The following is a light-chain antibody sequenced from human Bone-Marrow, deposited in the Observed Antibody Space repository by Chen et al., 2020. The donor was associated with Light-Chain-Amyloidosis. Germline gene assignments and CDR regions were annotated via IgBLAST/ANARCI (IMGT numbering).Light chain of an antibody. Sequence: QSALTQPPSTSGTPGLRVTISCSGSSSNIGANNVNWYQQLPGTAPKLVIYNDNQRPSGVPARFSGSKSGTSASLAISGLQSEDEADYYCAAWDDRVIGQVFGTGTKVTVL. CDR1: SSNIGANN. CDR2: NDN. CDR3: AAWDDRVIGQV. J-gene: IGLJ1*01. V-gene: IGLV1-44*01.